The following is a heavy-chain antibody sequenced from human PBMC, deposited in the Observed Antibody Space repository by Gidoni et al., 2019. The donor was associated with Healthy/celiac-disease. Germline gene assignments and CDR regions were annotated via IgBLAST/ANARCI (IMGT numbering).Heavy chain of an antibody. J-gene: IGHJ4*02. V-gene: IGHV4-31*03. D-gene: IGHD3-3*01. CDR1: GCSISSGGYY. CDR3: ARGTNDFWSGYYTFDY. CDR2: IYYSGST. Sequence: QVQLQESGPGLVKPSQTLSLTCTVSGCSISSGGYYWSWLRQPPGKGLEWIGYIYYSGSTYYNPSLKSRVTISVDTSKNQFSLKLSSVTAADTAVYYCARGTNDFWSGYYTFDYWGQGTLVTVSS.